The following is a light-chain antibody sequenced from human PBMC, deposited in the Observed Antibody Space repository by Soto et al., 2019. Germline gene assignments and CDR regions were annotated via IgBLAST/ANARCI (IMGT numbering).Light chain of an antibody. CDR3: QQYNNCPPT. CDR2: TAS. Sequence: DIQMTQSPSTLSASVGDRVTITCRASQSISNWLACYQQKLGKAPKLLIYTASTLKSGVPSRFSGSGSGTEFTLTISSLQSEDFAVYYCQQYNNCPPTFGGGTKVDIK. CDR1: QSISNW. V-gene: IGKV1-5*01. J-gene: IGKJ4*01.